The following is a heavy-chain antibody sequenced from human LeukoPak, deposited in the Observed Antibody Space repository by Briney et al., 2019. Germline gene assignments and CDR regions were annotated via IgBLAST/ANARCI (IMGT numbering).Heavy chain of an antibody. Sequence: KYGKSLKISCKCSGYSFTSYWIGWVRQMPGKGLEWMGIIYPGDSDTRYSPSFQGQVTISADKSISTAYLQWSSLKASDTAMYYCARHQHHYIIIVPDYWGQGTLVTVSS. CDR3: ARHQHHYIIIVPDY. D-gene: IGHD2/OR15-2a*01. CDR1: GYSFTSYW. V-gene: IGHV5-51*01. CDR2: IYPGDSDT. J-gene: IGHJ4*02.